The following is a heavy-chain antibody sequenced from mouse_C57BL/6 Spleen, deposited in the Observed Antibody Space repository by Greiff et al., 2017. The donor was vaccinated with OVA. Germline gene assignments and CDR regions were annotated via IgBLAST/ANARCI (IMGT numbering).Heavy chain of an antibody. CDR3: ARELTGSCDY. D-gene: IGHD4-1*01. V-gene: IGHV1-82*01. Sequence: QVQLQQSGPELVKPGASVKISCKASGYAFSSSWMNWVKQRPGKGLEWIGRIYPGDGDTNYNGKFKGKATLTADKSSSTAYMQLSSLTSEDSAVYFCARELTGSCDYWGQGTTLTVSS. CDR2: IYPGDGDT. J-gene: IGHJ2*01. CDR1: GYAFSSSW.